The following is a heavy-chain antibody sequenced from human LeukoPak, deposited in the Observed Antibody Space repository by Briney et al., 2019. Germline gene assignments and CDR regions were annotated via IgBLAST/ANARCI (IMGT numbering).Heavy chain of an antibody. Sequence: GGSLRLSCAASGFTFSSYSMNWVRQAPGKGLEWVSSISSSSSYIYYADSVKGRFTISKDNAKNSLYLQMNSLRAEDTAVYYCARAGGPFRSGYYFVDYWGQGTLVTVSS. V-gene: IGHV3-21*01. CDR1: GFTFSSYS. J-gene: IGHJ4*02. D-gene: IGHD3-3*01. CDR2: ISSSSSYI. CDR3: ARAGGPFRSGYYFVDY.